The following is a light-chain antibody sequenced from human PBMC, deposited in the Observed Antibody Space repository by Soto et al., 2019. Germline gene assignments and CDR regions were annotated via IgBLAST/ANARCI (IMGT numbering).Light chain of an antibody. V-gene: IGKV1-5*03. J-gene: IGKJ1*01. CDR1: QTIDSW. Sequence: DIQMTQSPSTLSASLRDRVTMTCRASQTIDSWLAWYQQRPGKPPNLLIYKASTLASGVPSRFSGSGSGTEFTLTINSLQPDDFATYYCQQYHIYSGTFGQGTKVDIK. CDR3: QQYHIYSGT. CDR2: KAS.